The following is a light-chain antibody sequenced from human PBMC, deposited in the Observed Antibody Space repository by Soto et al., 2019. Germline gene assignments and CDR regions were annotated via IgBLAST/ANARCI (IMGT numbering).Light chain of an antibody. CDR2: DVS. J-gene: IGLJ1*01. CDR1: SSDVGGYNY. CDR3: ISYTSSGALVV. Sequence: QSVLTQPASVSGSPGQSITISCTGTSSDVGGYNYVSWYQQHPGKAPKLMIYDVSYRPSGVSNRFSGSKSANTASLTISGLQAEDEADYYCISYTSSGALVVFGTGTKLTVL. V-gene: IGLV2-14*03.